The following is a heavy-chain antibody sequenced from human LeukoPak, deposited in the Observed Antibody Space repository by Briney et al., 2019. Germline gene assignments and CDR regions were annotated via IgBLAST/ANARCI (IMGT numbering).Heavy chain of an antibody. V-gene: IGHV3-21*01. CDR1: GFTFSSYS. J-gene: IGHJ4*02. D-gene: IGHD1-1*01. CDR2: IDPSSYYI. CDR3: ARVSGRLERQSDLDF. Sequence: GGSLRLSCAATGFTFSSYSMNWVRQAPGKGLEWVSSIDPSSYYIYYGDSVKGRSAISRDNAKNSLYLQINSLRAEDTAVYYCARVSGRLERQSDLDFWGQGTLVTVSS.